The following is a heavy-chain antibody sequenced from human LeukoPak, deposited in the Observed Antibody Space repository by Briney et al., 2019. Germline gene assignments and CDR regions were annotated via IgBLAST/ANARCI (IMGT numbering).Heavy chain of an antibody. Sequence: GGSLRLSCAASGFTFDDYAIHWVRQAAEKGLEWVSGISWSSGSIGYADSVKGRFTISRDNAKNSLYLQMNSLRAEDTALYYCANDLGCSGGNCYSRNYYYGMDVWGQGTTVTVSS. CDR3: ANDLGCSGGNCYSRNYYYGMDV. D-gene: IGHD2-15*01. J-gene: IGHJ6*02. CDR1: GFTFDDYA. V-gene: IGHV3-9*01. CDR2: ISWSSGSI.